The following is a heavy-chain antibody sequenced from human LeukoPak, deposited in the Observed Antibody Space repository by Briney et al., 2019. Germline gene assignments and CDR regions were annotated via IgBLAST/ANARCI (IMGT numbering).Heavy chain of an antibody. D-gene: IGHD2-2*02. CDR3: ARGDIVVVPAAIRRYGMDV. V-gene: IGHV4-31*03. Sequence: ASETLSLTCTVSGGSISSGGYYWSWIRQHPGKGLEWIGYIYYSGSTYYNPSLKSRVTISVDTSKNQSSLKLSSVTAADTAVYYCARGDIVVVPAAIRRYGMDVWGQGTTVTVSS. J-gene: IGHJ6*02. CDR2: IYYSGST. CDR1: GGSISSGGYY.